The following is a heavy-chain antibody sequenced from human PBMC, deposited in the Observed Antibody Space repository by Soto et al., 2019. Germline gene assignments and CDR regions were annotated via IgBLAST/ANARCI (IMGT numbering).Heavy chain of an antibody. CDR3: ATSIPGIAPFDP. Sequence: SVKVSCKASGGTFSSYAISWVRQAPGQGLEWMGGIIPIFGTANYAQKFQGRVTITAGESTSTAYMELSSLRSEDTAVYYCATSIPGIAPFDPWGQGTLVTVSS. V-gene: IGHV1-69*13. D-gene: IGHD6-13*01. CDR2: IIPIFGTA. CDR1: GGTFSSYA. J-gene: IGHJ5*02.